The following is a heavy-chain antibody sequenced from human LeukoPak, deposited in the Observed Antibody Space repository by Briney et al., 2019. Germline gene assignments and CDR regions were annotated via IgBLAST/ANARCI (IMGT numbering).Heavy chain of an antibody. D-gene: IGHD3-22*01. CDR3: AKDAGVVITEYYFDY. V-gene: IGHV3-30*18. CDR1: GFTFSSYG. Sequence: GGSLRLSCAASGFTFSSYGMHWVRQAPGKGLEWVAVISYDGSNKYYADSVKGRFTISRDNSKNTLYLRMNSLRAEDTAVYYCAKDAGVVITEYYFDYWGQGTLVTVSS. J-gene: IGHJ4*02. CDR2: ISYDGSNK.